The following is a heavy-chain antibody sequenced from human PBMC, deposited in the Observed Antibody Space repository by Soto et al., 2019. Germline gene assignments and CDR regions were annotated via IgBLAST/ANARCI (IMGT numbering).Heavy chain of an antibody. CDR3: ARALFPDVDIYGMDV. CDR1: GFTFRDHA. V-gene: IGHV3-33*01. D-gene: IGHD3-9*01. Sequence: QVQLVESGGGVVQPGRSLRLSCAASGFTFRDHAMHWVRQAPGKGREWLAIIWSDGSNKFYAGSVKGRFTISRDNSKNTVYLQMNTLSAEDTAVYYCARALFPDVDIYGMDVWGQGTTVTVSS. CDR2: IWSDGSNK. J-gene: IGHJ6*02.